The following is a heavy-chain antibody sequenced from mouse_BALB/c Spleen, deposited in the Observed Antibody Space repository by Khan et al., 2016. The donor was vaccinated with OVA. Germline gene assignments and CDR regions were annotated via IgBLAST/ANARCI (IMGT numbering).Heavy chain of an antibody. V-gene: IGHV2-4-1*01. CDR3: ARNSYMYDFTY. Sequence: QVQLKQSGPGLLQPSQSLSITCTVSGFSLTTYGVHWVRQSPGKGLEWLGLIWSGGNTDSNTAFISRLSLSKDNSTSQVFFKMNSLQADDTAIYYCARNSYMYDFTYWDQGTLVTVSA. CDR1: GFSLTTYG. CDR2: IWSGGNT. D-gene: IGHD2-14*01. J-gene: IGHJ3*01.